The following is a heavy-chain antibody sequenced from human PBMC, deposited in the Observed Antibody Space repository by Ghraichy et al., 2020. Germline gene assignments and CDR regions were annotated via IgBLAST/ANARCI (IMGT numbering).Heavy chain of an antibody. CDR1: GFTFSSYG. CDR2: IRYDGSNK. V-gene: IGHV3-30*02. CDR3: ARGQLLWFGELLPELVGLRDYYGMDV. J-gene: IGHJ6*02. Sequence: GSLRLSCAASGFTFSSYGMHWVRQAPGKGLEWVAFIRYDGSNKYYADSVKGRFTISRDNSKNTLYLQMNSLRAEDTAVYYCARGQLLWFGELLPELVGLRDYYGMDVWGQGTTVTVSS. D-gene: IGHD3-10*01.